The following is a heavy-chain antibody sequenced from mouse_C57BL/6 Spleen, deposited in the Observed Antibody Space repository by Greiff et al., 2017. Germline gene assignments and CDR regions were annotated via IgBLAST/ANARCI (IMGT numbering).Heavy chain of an antibody. CDR3: ARGTTVVDYFDY. D-gene: IGHD1-1*01. CDR2: INPNNGGT. V-gene: IGHV1-26*01. CDR1: GYTFTDYY. Sequence: VQLQQSGPELVKPGASVKISCKASGYTFTDYYMNWVKQSHGKGLEWIGDINPNNGGTSYNQKFKGKATLTVDKSSSTAYMELRSLTSEDSAVYYCARGTTVVDYFDYWGQGTTLTVSS. J-gene: IGHJ2*01.